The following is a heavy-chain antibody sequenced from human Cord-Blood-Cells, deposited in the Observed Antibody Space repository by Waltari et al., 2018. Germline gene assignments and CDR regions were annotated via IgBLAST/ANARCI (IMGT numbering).Heavy chain of an antibody. CDR2: ISTRGAT. Sequence: QVQLQESGPGLVKPSQTLSLTCTVPGGSISSGSYYWSWIRQPAGKGLEWVGYISTRGATNYTPALKSRVTISVDTSKNQFSLKLSSVTAADTAVYYCARRPFWSGYYFDYWGQGTLVTVSS. J-gene: IGHJ4*02. V-gene: IGHV4-61*09. D-gene: IGHD3-3*01. CDR3: ARRPFWSGYYFDY. CDR1: GGSISSGSYY.